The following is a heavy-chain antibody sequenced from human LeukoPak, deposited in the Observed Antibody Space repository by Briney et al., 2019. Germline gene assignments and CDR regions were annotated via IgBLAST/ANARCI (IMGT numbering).Heavy chain of an antibody. D-gene: IGHD3-10*02. Sequence: ASVRVSCKASGYTFTSYGISWVGPAPGQGLEWMGWISAYNGNTNYAQKLQGRVTMTTDTSTSTAFMELRSLRSDDTAVYYCARDAAVRGVTHVDYWGQGTLVTVSS. CDR2: ISAYNGNT. CDR1: GYTFTSYG. CDR3: ARDAAVRGVTHVDY. J-gene: IGHJ4*02. V-gene: IGHV1-18*01.